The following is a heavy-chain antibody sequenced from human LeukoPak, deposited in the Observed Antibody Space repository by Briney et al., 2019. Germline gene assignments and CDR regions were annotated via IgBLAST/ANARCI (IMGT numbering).Heavy chain of an antibody. CDR1: GFTFSNAW. CDR3: ARACGGDCYGAFDI. V-gene: IGHV3-15*01. J-gene: IGHJ3*02. Sequence: KPGGSLRLSCAASGFTFSNAWMSWVRQAPGKGLEWVGRIKSKTDGGTTDYAAPVKGRFTISRDNSKNTLYLQMNSLRAEDTAVYYCARACGGDCYGAFDIWGQGTMVTVSS. D-gene: IGHD2-21*02. CDR2: IKSKTDGGTT.